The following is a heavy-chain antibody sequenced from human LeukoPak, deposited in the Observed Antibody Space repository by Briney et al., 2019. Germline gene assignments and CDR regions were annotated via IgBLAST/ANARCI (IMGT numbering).Heavy chain of an antibody. Sequence: GGSLRLSCAASGFTFSSYAMSWVRQAPGKGLEWVSHISDSGGATYYANSVKGRFTVSRDNSKDTLYLQMNSRRAEDTAVYYCAKVKHYDISTGRFDYWGQGTLVTVSS. D-gene: IGHD3-9*01. V-gene: IGHV3-23*01. CDR2: ISDSGGAT. CDR3: AKVKHYDISTGRFDY. CDR1: GFTFSSYA. J-gene: IGHJ4*02.